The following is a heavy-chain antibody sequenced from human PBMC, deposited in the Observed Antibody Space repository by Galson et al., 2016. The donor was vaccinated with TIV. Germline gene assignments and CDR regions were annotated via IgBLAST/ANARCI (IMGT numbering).Heavy chain of an antibody. V-gene: IGHV3-30*18. J-gene: IGHJ4*02. CDR3: AKDPRICGDYLLAYFDY. D-gene: IGHD2-21*02. CDR1: GFSFSSYG. CDR2: ILYDGTNK. Sequence: FLRLSCAASGFSFSSYGMHWVRQAPGKGLEWVAVILYDGTNKYYADSVKGRFTISRDNSKNTLSLQMNSLGTEDTAVYYCAKDPRICGDYLLAYFDYWGQGTLVTVSS.